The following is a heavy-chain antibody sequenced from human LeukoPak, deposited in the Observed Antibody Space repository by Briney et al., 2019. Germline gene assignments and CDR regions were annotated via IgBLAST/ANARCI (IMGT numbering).Heavy chain of an antibody. Sequence: SETLSLTCAVYGGSFSGYYWSWIRQPPGKGLEWIGYIYYSGSTYYNPSLKSRVTISVDTSKSQFSLKLSSVTAADTAVYYCARVGGYSGYELATVDYWGQGTLVTVSS. CDR2: IYYSGST. V-gene: IGHV4-30-4*08. J-gene: IGHJ4*02. CDR3: ARVGGYSGYELATVDY. D-gene: IGHD5-12*01. CDR1: GGSFSGYY.